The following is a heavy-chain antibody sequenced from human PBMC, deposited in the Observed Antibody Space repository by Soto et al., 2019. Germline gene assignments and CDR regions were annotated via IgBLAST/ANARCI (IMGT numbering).Heavy chain of an antibody. Sequence: PGGSLRLSCAASGFPFTNAWMTWVRQGPGKGLEWVGRIKSKSDGGTIDYAAPVKGRFTISRDDSKNTLYLQMNSLKTEDTAVYYCTTGPNLRPLAAFDIWGQGTVVTVS. CDR1: GFPFTNAW. J-gene: IGHJ3*02. V-gene: IGHV3-15*01. CDR2: IKSKSDGGTI. CDR3: TTGPNLRPLAAFDI.